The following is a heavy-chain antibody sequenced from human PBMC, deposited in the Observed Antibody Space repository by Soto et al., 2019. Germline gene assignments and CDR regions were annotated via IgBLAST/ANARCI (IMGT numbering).Heavy chain of an antibody. CDR2: IYWDDDK. D-gene: IGHD2-21*02. Sequence: QIALKESGPTRVKPTQTLTLTCTFSGFSLSTSGVGVGWIRQPPGKALECLALIYWDDDKRSNPSLKNRLSITTDTSKNEVVILMTEMDSVDTATYYCAHRRFHNGDWYRGRFDCWGQGVLVTVS. V-gene: IGHV2-5*02. CDR1: GFSLSTSGVG. CDR3: AHRRFHNGDWYRGRFDC. J-gene: IGHJ5*01.